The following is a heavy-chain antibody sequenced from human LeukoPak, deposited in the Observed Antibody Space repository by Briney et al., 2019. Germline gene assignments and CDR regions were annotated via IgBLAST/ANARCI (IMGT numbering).Heavy chain of an antibody. CDR2: ISYDGSNK. J-gene: IGHJ4*02. Sequence: GRSLRLSCAASGFTFSSYGMHWVRQAPGKGLEWVAVISYDGSNKYYADSVKGLFTISRDNSKNTLYLQMNSLRAEDTAVYYCAKSGEGIQLWLLLDYWGQGTLVTVSS. D-gene: IGHD5-18*01. V-gene: IGHV3-30*18. CDR3: AKSGEGIQLWLLLDY. CDR1: GFTFSSYG.